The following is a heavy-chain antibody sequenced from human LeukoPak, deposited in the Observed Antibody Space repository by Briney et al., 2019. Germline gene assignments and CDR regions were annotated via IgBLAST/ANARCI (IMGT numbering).Heavy chain of an antibody. CDR2: ISSSSSYI. J-gene: IGHJ6*03. D-gene: IGHD6-19*01. V-gene: IGHV3-11*06. Sequence: PGGSLRLSCAASGFTFSDYYMSWIRQAPGKGLEWVSSISSSSSYIYYADSVKGRFTISRDNAKDSLYLQMNSLRAEDTAVYYCARDLHSIAVAGYYMDVWGKGTTVTVSS. CDR3: ARDLHSIAVAGYYMDV. CDR1: GFTFSDYY.